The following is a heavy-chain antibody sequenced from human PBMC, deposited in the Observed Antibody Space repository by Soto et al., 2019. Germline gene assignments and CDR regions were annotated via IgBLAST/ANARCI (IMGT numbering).Heavy chain of an antibody. J-gene: IGHJ6*02. CDR3: ARPTGGRYYDFWSGYSSNYYYYGMDV. D-gene: IGHD3-3*01. CDR2: ISSSSSTI. V-gene: IGHV3-48*02. Sequence: PGGSLRLSCAASGFTFSSYSMNWVRQAPGKGLEWVSYISSSSSTIYYADSVKGRFTISRDNAKNSLYLQMNSLRDEDTAVYYCARPTGGRYYDFWSGYSSNYYYYGMDVWGQGTTVTVSS. CDR1: GFTFSSYS.